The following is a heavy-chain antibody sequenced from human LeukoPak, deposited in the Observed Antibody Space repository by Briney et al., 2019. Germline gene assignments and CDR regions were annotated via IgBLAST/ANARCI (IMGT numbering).Heavy chain of an antibody. D-gene: IGHD3-22*01. Sequence: ASVKVSCKASGYTFTSYDINWVRQATGQGLEWMGWMNPNSGNTGYAQKFQGRVTMTRNTSISTAYMELSSLRSEDTAVYYCARGTYYYDSSGYGSHDYWAQGTLVTVSS. CDR1: GYTFTSYD. J-gene: IGHJ4*02. CDR3: ARGTYYYDSSGYGSHDY. V-gene: IGHV1-8*01. CDR2: MNPNSGNT.